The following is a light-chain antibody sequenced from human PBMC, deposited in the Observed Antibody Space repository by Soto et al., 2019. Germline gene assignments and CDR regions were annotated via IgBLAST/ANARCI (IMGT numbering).Light chain of an antibody. V-gene: IGKV3-20*01. CDR1: QSVSSSY. CDR3: QQYGSSPPFT. Sequence: EIVLTQSPDTLSLSPGERATLSCRASQSVSSSYLAWYQQKPGQAPRLLMYDASNRATGIPDRFSGSGSGTDFTLTISRLEPEDFAVYYWQQYGSSPPFTFGPGTKVDIK. J-gene: IGKJ3*01. CDR2: DAS.